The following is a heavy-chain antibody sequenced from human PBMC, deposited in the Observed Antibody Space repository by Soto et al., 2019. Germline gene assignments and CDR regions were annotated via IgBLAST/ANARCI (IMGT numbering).Heavy chain of an antibody. CDR2: ISSSGSPL. J-gene: IGHJ4*02. CDR1: GFTFSDYH. CDR3: ARDPDTTSKIDY. V-gene: IGHV3-11*01. D-gene: IGHD1-1*01. Sequence: GGSLRLSCTASGFTFSDYHMSWIRQAPGKGLEWVSYISSSGSPLYCADSVKGRFTISRDNAKNSLYLQMNSLRAEDTAFYYCARDPDTTSKIDYWGQGTLVTVSS.